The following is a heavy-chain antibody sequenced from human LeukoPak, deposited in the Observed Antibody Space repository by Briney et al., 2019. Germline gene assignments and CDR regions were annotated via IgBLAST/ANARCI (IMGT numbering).Heavy chain of an antibody. J-gene: IGHJ3*02. CDR1: GFTFSSYA. V-gene: IGHV3-23*01. D-gene: IGHD1-26*01. CDR3: ARGRSGSGGAFDI. CDR2: ISGSGGST. Sequence: PGGSLRLSCAASGFTFSSYAMSWVRQAPGKGLEWVSAISGSGGSTYYVDSVKGRFTISRDNSKNTLYLQMNSLRAEDTAVYYCARGRSGSGGAFDIWGQGTMVSVSS.